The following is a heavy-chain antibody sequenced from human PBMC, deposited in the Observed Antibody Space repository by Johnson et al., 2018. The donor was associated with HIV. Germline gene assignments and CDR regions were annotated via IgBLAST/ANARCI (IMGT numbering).Heavy chain of an antibody. CDR3: ASLSDDAFDI. J-gene: IGHJ3*02. CDR1: GFTFSNYG. Sequence: VQLVESGGGVVQPGRSLRLSCAASGFTFSNYGMHWVRQTPGKGLEWVAVIWYDGSNKYYADSVKGRFTISRDNSENTLYLQMNSLKAEDTAVYYCASLSDDAFDIWGQGTMVTVSS. V-gene: IGHV3-33*01. CDR2: IWYDGSNK.